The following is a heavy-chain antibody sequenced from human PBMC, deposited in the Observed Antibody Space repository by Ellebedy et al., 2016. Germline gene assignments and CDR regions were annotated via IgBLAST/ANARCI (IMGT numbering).Heavy chain of an antibody. J-gene: IGHJ4*02. CDR3: ASSGSYFVRGAHDY. V-gene: IGHV3-30*03. D-gene: IGHD1-26*01. Sequence: GESLKISXAASGFTFRNFGMHWVRQAPGKGLEWVTVISSEGYTKFYADSVKGRFTISRDNAKNSLYLQMNSLRDEDTAVYYCASSGSYFVRGAHDYWGQGTLVTVSS. CDR1: GFTFRNFG. CDR2: ISSEGYTK.